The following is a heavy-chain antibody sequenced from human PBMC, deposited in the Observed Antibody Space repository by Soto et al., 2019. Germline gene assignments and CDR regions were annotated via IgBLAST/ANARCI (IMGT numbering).Heavy chain of an antibody. Sequence: EVQLLESGGGLVQPGGSLRLSCAASGFTFSSYAMSWVRQAPGKGLEWVSAISGSGGSTYYADSVKGRFTISRDNSKNTLYLQMNSLRAEDTAVYYCASRVLPYSSGWSHLWYFDLWGRGTLVTVSS. CDR2: ISGSGGST. CDR3: ASRVLPYSSGWSHLWYFDL. J-gene: IGHJ2*01. V-gene: IGHV3-23*01. CDR1: GFTFSSYA. D-gene: IGHD6-19*01.